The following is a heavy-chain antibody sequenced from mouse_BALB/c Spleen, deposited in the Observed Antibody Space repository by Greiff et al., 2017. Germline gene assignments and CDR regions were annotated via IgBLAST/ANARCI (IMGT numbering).Heavy chain of an antibody. Sequence: VQLQQSGTVLARPGASVKMSCKASGYTFTSYWMHWVKQRPGQGLEWIGAIYPGNSDTSYNQKFKGKAKLTAVTSTSTAYMELSSLTNEDSAVYYCTRASYGNYDFFDYWGQGTTLTVSS. CDR1: GYTFTSYW. CDR2: IYPGNSDT. CDR3: TRASYGNYDFFDY. D-gene: IGHD2-10*02. J-gene: IGHJ2*01. V-gene: IGHV1-5*01.